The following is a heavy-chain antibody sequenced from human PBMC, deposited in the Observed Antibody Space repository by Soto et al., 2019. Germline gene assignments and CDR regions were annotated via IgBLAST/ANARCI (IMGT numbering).Heavy chain of an antibody. V-gene: IGHV3-23*01. J-gene: IGHJ3*02. CDR1: GFTFSSYA. CDR3: AKETRRDIVATIDAFDI. CDR2: ISGSGGST. Sequence: GGSLRLSCAASGFTFSSYAMSWVRQAPGKGLEWVSAISGSGGSTYYADSVKGRFTISRDNSKNTLYLQMNSLRAEDTAVYYCAKETRRDIVATIDAFDIWGQETMVTVSS. D-gene: IGHD5-12*01.